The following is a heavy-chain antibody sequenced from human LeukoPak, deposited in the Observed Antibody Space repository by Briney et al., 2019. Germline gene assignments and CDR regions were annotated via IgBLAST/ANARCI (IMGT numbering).Heavy chain of an antibody. CDR3: ARAPGDGYNWGDFDY. CDR2: IYYSGST. D-gene: IGHD5-24*01. V-gene: IGHV4-30-4*01. J-gene: IGHJ4*02. Sequence: SETLSLTCAVSGGSISSGDYYWSWLRQPPGKGLEWIGYIYYSGSTYYNPSLKSRVTISVDTSKNQFSLKLSSVTAADTAVYYCARAPGDGYNWGDFDYWGQGTLVTVSS. CDR1: GGSISSGDYY.